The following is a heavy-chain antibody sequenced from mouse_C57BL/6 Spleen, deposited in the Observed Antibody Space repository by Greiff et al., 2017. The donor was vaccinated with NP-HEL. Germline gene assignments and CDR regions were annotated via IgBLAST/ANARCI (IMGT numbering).Heavy chain of an antibody. D-gene: IGHD4-1*02. CDR3: ASPTGAFAY. V-gene: IGHV5-4*01. CDR2: ISDGGSYT. Sequence: EVQGVESGGGLVKPGGSLKLSCAASGFTFSSYAMSWVRQTPEKRLEWVATISDGGSYTYYPDNVKGRFTISRDNAKNNLYLQMSHLKSEDTAMYYCASPTGAFAYWGQGTLVTVSA. J-gene: IGHJ3*01. CDR1: GFTFSSYA.